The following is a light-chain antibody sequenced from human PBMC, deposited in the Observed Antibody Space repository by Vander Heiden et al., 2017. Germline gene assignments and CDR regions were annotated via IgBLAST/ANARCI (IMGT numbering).Light chain of an antibody. CDR1: QGISSY. CDR3: QQYYSYPRA. CDR2: AAS. J-gene: IGKJ4*01. Sequence: AIRMTQSPSSLSASTGDRVTITCRASQGISSYLAWYQQKPGKAPKLLIYAASTLQSGVPSRFSGRGSGTDFTLTISCLQSEDFATYYCQQYYSYPRAFGVGTKVEIK. V-gene: IGKV1-8*01.